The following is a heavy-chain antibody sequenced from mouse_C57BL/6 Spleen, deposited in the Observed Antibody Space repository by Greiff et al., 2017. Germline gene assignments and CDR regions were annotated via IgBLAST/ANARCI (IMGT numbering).Heavy chain of an antibody. CDR3: AREGVYDGYY. J-gene: IGHJ2*01. Sequence: QVHVKQPGAELVKSGASVKLSCKASGYTFTSYWTHWVKQRPGQGLEWLGMIHPNSGSTNYNEKFKSKATLTVDKSSSTAYMQLSSLTSEDSAVYYWAREGVYDGYYWGRGTTLTGSS. CDR1: GYTFTSYW. D-gene: IGHD2-3*01. CDR2: IHPNSGST. V-gene: IGHV1-64*01.